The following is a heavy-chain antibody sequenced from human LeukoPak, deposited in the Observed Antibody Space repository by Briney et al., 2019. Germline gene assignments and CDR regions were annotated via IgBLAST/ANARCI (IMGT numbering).Heavy chain of an antibody. CDR2: MGPRNGYT. CDR1: GYTFTSYD. V-gene: IGHV1-8*01. Sequence: ASVKVSCKASGYTFTSYDINWVRQAPGQGLEWMGWMGPRNGYTGSAQRFQGRITMTRDTSISTAYMELSSLTSDGTAVYYCARGWISGAVSEHYFENWGQGTLVTVSS. CDR3: ARGWISGAVSEHYFEN. J-gene: IGHJ4*02. D-gene: IGHD5/OR15-5a*01.